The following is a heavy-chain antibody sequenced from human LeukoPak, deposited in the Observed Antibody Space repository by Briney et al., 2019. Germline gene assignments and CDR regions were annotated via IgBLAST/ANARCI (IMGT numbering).Heavy chain of an antibody. CDR3: ARVLSGLPVTPFDYYYYYMDV. D-gene: IGHD4-17*01. CDR2: MNPNSGNT. J-gene: IGHJ6*03. CDR1: GYTFTSYD. Sequence: GASVKVSCKASGYTFTSYDINWVRQATGQGLEWMGWMNPNSGNTGYAQKFQGRVTITRNTSISTAYMELSSLRSEDTAVHYCARVLSGLPVTPFDYYYYYMDVWGKGTTVTVSS. V-gene: IGHV1-8*03.